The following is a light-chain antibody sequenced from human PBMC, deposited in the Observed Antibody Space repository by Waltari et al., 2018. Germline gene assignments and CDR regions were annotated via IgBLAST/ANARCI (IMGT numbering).Light chain of an antibody. Sequence: QSALTQPASVSGSPGQSITISCTGTRSDVGSYYLVSWYQQHPGKAPKLMIYEVSKRPSGVSNRFSGSKSGNTASLTISGLQAEDEADYYCCSYAGSSTLWVFGGGTKLTVL. J-gene: IGLJ3*02. CDR3: CSYAGSSTLWV. V-gene: IGLV2-23*02. CDR1: RSDVGSYYL. CDR2: EVS.